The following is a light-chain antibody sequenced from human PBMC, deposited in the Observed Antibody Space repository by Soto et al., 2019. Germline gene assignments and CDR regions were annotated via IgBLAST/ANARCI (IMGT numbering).Light chain of an antibody. CDR2: KVT. CDR3: SSYTTTSAPV. CDR1: ISDIGAYNY. J-gene: IGLJ2*01. Sequence: QSVLTQPASVSGSPGQSITIPCTGTISDIGAYNYVSWYQQHPGKAPKLIIYKVTNRPSGVSIRLSGSQSGNTASLTISGLQAEDEADYYCSSYTTTSAPVFGGGTKLTVL. V-gene: IGLV2-14*01.